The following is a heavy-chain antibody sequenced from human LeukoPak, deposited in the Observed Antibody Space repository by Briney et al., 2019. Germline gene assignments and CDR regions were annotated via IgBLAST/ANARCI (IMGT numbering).Heavy chain of an antibody. CDR3: AGFGVDYDMDV. CDR2: IHYSGRP. D-gene: IGHD3-16*01. V-gene: IGHV4-59*11. CDR1: GGSISGHY. Sequence: SETLSLTCTVSGGSISGHYWTWIRQPPGQGLEWIGQIHYSGRPDYNPSLKSRVTISVDTSKNQLSLKVTSVTGADTAVYYCAGFGVDYDMDVRGQGTTVTVS. J-gene: IGHJ6*02.